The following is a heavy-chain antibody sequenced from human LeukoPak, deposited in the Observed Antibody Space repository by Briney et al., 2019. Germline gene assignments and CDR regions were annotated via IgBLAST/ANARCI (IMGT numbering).Heavy chain of an antibody. V-gene: IGHV4-4*07. D-gene: IGHD3-10*01. CDR2: IYTSGST. Sequence: XETLSLTCTVSGGSISSYYWSWIRQPAGKGLEWIGRIYTSGSTNYNPSLKSRVTMSVDTSKNQFSLKLSSVTAADTAAYYCARVTRITMVRGVIPYYYYGMDVWGQGTTVTVSS. CDR3: ARVTRITMVRGVIPYYYYGMDV. CDR1: GGSISSYY. J-gene: IGHJ6*02.